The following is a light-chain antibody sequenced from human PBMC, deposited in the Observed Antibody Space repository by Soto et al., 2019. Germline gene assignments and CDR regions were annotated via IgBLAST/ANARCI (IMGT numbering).Light chain of an antibody. CDR1: QNINRW. CDR2: DAS. J-gene: IGKJ1*01. CDR3: QQYSRHWT. V-gene: IGKV1-5*01. Sequence: DIQMTQSPSTLSASVGDRVTITCRASQNINRWLAWYQRKPGKAPILLIYDASSLKSGAPSRFSGSGPGTEFTLTISSLQPDDFATYYCQQYSRHWTFGQGTKVDIK.